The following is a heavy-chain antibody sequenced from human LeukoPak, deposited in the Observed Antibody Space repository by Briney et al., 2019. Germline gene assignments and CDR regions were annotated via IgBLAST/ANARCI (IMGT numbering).Heavy chain of an antibody. J-gene: IGHJ4*02. V-gene: IGHV3-48*04. CDR3: ARDRNYYDSSGYPFFDY. CDR2: ISSSGSTI. CDR1: GFTFSSYS. D-gene: IGHD3-22*01. Sequence: PGGSLRLSCAASGFTFSSYSMNWVRQAPGKGLEWVSYISSSGSTIYYADSVKGRFTISMDNAKNSLYLQMNSLRAEDTAVYYCARDRNYYDSSGYPFFDYWGQGTLVTVSS.